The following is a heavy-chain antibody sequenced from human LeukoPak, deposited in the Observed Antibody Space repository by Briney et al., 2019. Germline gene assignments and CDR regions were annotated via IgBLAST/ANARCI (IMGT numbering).Heavy chain of an antibody. CDR3: AREMATIGMSTYYGMDV. V-gene: IGHV3-48*02. CDR1: GFTFNSHN. Sequence: GGSLRLSCAASGFTFNSHNMNWVRQAPGKGLEWVSYISRSSSTIYYADSVKGRFTTSRDNAKNSLYLQMNSLRDEDTAVYFCAREMATIGMSTYYGMDVWGQGTTVTVSS. J-gene: IGHJ6*02. D-gene: IGHD5-24*01. CDR2: ISRSSSTI.